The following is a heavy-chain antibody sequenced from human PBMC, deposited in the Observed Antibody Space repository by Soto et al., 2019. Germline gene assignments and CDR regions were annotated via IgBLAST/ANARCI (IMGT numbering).Heavy chain of an antibody. CDR1: GFTFSSYA. V-gene: IGHV3-23*01. Sequence: GVSLRLSCAASGFTFSSYAMSWVRQAPGKGLEWVSAISGSGGSTYYADSVKGRFTISRDNSKNTLYLQMNSLRAEDTAVYYCAKGVSTRLSYYYGMDVWGQGTTVTVSS. CDR2: ISGSGGST. J-gene: IGHJ6*02. CDR3: AKGVSTRLSYYYGMDV.